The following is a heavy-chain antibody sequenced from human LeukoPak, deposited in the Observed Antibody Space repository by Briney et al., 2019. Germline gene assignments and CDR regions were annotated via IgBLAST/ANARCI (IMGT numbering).Heavy chain of an antibody. CDR2: IYTSGST. Sequence: SETLSLTCTVSGGSISSYYWSWIRQPAGKGLEWIGRIYTSGSTNYNPSLKSRVTISVDKSKNQFSLKLSSVTAADTAVYYCARVGSGSYNYYYYYMDVWGKGTTVTVPS. D-gene: IGHD1-26*01. CDR1: GGSISSYY. V-gene: IGHV4-4*07. CDR3: ARVGSGSYNYYYYYMDV. J-gene: IGHJ6*03.